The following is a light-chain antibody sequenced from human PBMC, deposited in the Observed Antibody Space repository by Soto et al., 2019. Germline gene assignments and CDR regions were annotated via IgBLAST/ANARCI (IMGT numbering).Light chain of an antibody. Sequence: DIQMTQSPCALSASVGERVTITCRASQSISSWLAWYQQKPGKAPKLLIYKASTLKSGVPSRFSGSGSGTEFTLTISSLQPDDFATYYCQHYNSYSEACGQGTKVDIK. CDR1: QSISSW. CDR2: KAS. J-gene: IGKJ1*01. CDR3: QHYNSYSEA. V-gene: IGKV1-5*03.